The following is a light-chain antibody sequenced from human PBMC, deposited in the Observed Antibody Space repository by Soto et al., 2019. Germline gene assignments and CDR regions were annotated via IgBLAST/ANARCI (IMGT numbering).Light chain of an antibody. V-gene: IGLV1-44*01. CDR1: SSNIGSNT. Sequence: QPVLTQPPSASGTPGQRVTISCSGSSSNIGSNTVNWYQQLPGTAPKLLIYSNNQRPSGVPDRFSGSKSGTSASLAISGLQSEDEADYYCAAWDDSLNGRVFGGGTKLNVL. CDR3: AAWDDSLNGRV. J-gene: IGLJ3*02. CDR2: SNN.